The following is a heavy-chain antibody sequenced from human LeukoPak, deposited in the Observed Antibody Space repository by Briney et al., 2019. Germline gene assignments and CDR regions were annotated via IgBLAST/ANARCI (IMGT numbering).Heavy chain of an antibody. D-gene: IGHD4-23*01. CDR2: INPNSGGT. V-gene: IGHV1-2*02. J-gene: IGHJ4*02. CDR3: ASSHYGGNSGPPDY. Sequence: GASVKVSCKASGYTFTGYYMHWVRQAPGQGLEWMGWINPNSGGTNYAQKFQGRVTMTRDTSISTAYMELSSLRSEDTAVYYCASSHYGGNSGPPDYWGQGTLVTVSS. CDR1: GYTFTGYY.